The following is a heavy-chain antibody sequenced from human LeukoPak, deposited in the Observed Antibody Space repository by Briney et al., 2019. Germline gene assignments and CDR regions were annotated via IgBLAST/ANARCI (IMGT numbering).Heavy chain of an antibody. Sequence: GGSLKLSCAASGFTFSGSAMHWVRQASGKGLEWVGRIRSRTNTYATAYAASVKGRFTISRDDSKNTAYLQMNSLKTEDTAVYYCTRGSQSDYYYGMDVWGQGTTVTVSS. CDR2: IRSRTNTYAT. CDR3: TRGSQSDYYYGMDV. V-gene: IGHV3-73*01. J-gene: IGHJ6*02. CDR1: GFTFSGSA.